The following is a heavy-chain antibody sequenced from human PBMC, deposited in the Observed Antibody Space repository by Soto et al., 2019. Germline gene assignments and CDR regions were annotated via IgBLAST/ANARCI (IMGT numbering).Heavy chain of an antibody. CDR3: ARGTTKDYYYGMDV. V-gene: IGHV3-30-3*01. CDR2: ISYDGSNK. D-gene: IGHD4-4*01. CDR1: GFTFSTCA. Sequence: QVQLVESGGGVVQPGRSLRLSCAASGFTFSTCAMYWVRQAPGKGLEWVAVISYDGSNKYYADSVKGRCTISRDNSKNALYMHLTSLIPEDTGVYYCARGTTKDYYYGMDVWGQGTTVAVSS. J-gene: IGHJ6*02.